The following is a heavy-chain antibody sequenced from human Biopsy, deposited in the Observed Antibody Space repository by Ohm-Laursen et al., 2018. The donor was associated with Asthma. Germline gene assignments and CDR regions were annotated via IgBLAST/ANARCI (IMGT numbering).Heavy chain of an antibody. Sequence: SHTLSLTCTVSGGSINNFYWSWIRQPPGKGLESIGHVYYSGSTNYNPSLNGRVTISIDPSKNQFSLKLTSATAADTAVYYCARCVARVPGLLDHYDSWGQGTLVTVSS. CDR2: VYYSGST. V-gene: IGHV4-59*07. J-gene: IGHJ4*02. CDR3: ARCVARVPGLLDHYDS. D-gene: IGHD4/OR15-4a*01. CDR1: GGSINNFY.